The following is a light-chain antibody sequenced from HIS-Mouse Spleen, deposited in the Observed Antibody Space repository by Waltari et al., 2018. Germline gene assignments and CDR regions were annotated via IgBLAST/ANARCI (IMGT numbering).Light chain of an antibody. J-gene: IGLJ3*02. V-gene: IGLV2-23*02. CDR1: SSDVVSYNL. Sequence: QSALPQPASVSGSPGQSITISRTGTSSDVVSYNLVSWYQQHPDKAPKLMIYDVSKRPSGVSNRFSGSKSGNTASLTISGLQAEDEADYYCCSYAGSSTYWVFGGGTKLTVL. CDR3: CSYAGSSTYWV. CDR2: DVS.